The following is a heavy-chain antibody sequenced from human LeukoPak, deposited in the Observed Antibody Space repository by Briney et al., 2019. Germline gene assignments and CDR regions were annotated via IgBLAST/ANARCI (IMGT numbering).Heavy chain of an antibody. D-gene: IGHD2-2*01. CDR2: IYYSGST. Sequence: PSETLSLTCTVSGGSISSGGYYWSWIRQHPGKGLEWIGYIYYSGSTYYNPSLKSRVTISVDTSKNQFSLKLSSVTAADTAVYYCARGVVVVPAAVSSFDYWGQGTLVTVSS. V-gene: IGHV4-31*03. J-gene: IGHJ4*02. CDR3: ARGVVVVPAAVSSFDY. CDR1: GGSISSGGYY.